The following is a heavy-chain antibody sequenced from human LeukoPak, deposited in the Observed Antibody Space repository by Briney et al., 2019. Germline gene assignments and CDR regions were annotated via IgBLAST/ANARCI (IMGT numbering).Heavy chain of an antibody. CDR2: IYYSGST. Sequence: SETLSLTCTVSGGSISSGGYYWSWIRQHPGKGLEWIGYIYYSGSTYYNPSLKSRVTISVDTSKNQFSLKLSSVTAADTAVYYCARNRGNYYYYMDVWGKGTTDTVSS. CDR3: ARNRGNYYYYMDV. CDR1: GGSISSGGYY. V-gene: IGHV4-31*03. D-gene: IGHD3-16*01. J-gene: IGHJ6*03.